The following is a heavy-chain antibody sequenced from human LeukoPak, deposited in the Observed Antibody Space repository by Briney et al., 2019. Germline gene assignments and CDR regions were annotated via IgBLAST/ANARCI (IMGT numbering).Heavy chain of an antibody. V-gene: IGHV3-21*01. D-gene: IGHD3-22*01. Sequence: GGSLRLSCEASGFTFSSYSMNWVRQAPGKGLEWVSSISSSSSYIYYADSVKGRFTISRDNSKNTLYLQMNSLRAEDTAVYYCARDSSYDSSGYSFDYWGQGTLVTVSS. J-gene: IGHJ4*02. CDR3: ARDSSYDSSGYSFDY. CDR1: GFTFSSYS. CDR2: ISSSSSYI.